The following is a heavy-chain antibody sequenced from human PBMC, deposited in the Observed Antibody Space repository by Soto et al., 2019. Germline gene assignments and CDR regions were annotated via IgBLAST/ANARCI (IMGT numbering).Heavy chain of an antibody. J-gene: IGHJ4*02. V-gene: IGHV3-30-3*01. D-gene: IGHD6-19*01. CDR3: ARSIAVAGLDY. CDR2: ISNDGSKR. CDR1: GFSFSTYA. Sequence: GGSLRLSCATSGFSFSTYAIHWVRQAPGKGLDWVAVISNDGSKRHYAQSVKGRFTISRDNSNNTVDLQMNSLRAEDTALYYCARSIAVAGLDYWGPGTLVTVS.